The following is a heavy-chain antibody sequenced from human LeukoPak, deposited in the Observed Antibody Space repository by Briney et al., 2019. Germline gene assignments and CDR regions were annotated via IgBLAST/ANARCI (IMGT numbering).Heavy chain of an antibody. CDR3: AKDLPPFIVVVPAAMEGWFDP. CDR1: GFTFSSYA. V-gene: IGHV3-23*01. Sequence: GGSLRLSCAASGFTFSSYAMSWVRQAPGKGLEWVSAISGSGGSTYYADSVKGRFTISRDNYKNTLYLQMNSLRAEDTAVYYCAKDLPPFIVVVPAAMEGWFDPWGQGTLVTVSS. D-gene: IGHD2-2*01. CDR2: ISGSGGST. J-gene: IGHJ5*02.